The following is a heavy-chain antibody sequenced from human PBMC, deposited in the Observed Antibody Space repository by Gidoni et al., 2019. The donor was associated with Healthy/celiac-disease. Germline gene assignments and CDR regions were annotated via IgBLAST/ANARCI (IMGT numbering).Heavy chain of an antibody. CDR3: ARGGGWGNWFDP. V-gene: IGHV4-34*01. CDR1: VGSFSGYY. D-gene: IGHD3-10*01. Sequence: QVQLQQWGAGLLKPSETLSLTCAVYVGSFSGYYWSWIRQPPGKGLEWIGEINHSGSTNYNPSLKSRVTISVDTSKNQFSLKLSSVTAADTAVYYCARGGGWGNWFDPWGQGTLVTVSS. J-gene: IGHJ5*02. CDR2: INHSGST.